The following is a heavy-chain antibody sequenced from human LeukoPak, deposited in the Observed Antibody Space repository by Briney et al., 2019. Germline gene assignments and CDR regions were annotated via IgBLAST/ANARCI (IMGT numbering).Heavy chain of an antibody. CDR3: ARVLSSGYDSNNWFDP. CDR1: GGSISSYY. CDR2: IYYSGST. V-gene: IGHV4-59*01. Sequence: SETLSLTCTVSGGSISSYYWSWIRQPPGKGLEWIGYIYYSGSTNYSPSLKSRVTISVDTSKNQFSLKLSSVTAADTAVYYCARVLSSGYDSNNWFDPWGQGTLVTVSS. D-gene: IGHD3-22*01. J-gene: IGHJ5*02.